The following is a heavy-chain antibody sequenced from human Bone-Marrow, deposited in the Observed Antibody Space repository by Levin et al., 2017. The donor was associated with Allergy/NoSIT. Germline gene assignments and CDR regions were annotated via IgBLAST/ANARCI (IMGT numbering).Heavy chain of an antibody. CDR3: ARDQRSGSSNHGYYGMDV. Sequence: SQTLSLTCAVSGGSISGSYWGWIRQPPGKGLEWIGYAYYSGGTNYNPSLKSRVTISVDTSKNQFSLKLTSVTAADTAGYYCARDQRSGSSNHGYYGMDVWGQGTTVTVSS. V-gene: IGHV4-59*01. D-gene: IGHD2-15*01. J-gene: IGHJ6*02. CDR1: GGSISGSY. CDR2: AYYSGGT.